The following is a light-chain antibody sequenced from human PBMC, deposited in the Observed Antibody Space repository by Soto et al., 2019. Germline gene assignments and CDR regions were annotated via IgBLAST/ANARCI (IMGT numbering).Light chain of an antibody. CDR2: GAS. CDR3: YQYNDWPPA. Sequence: EIVMTQSPATVSVSPWERVTLSCRASQSVSSNLAWYQQKPGQVPRLLMYGASTRATGIPGRFSGSGYGKGFTLTISSLQSEDFAVYYCYQYNDWPPAFGQGTKVDIK. CDR1: QSVSSN. J-gene: IGKJ1*01. V-gene: IGKV3-15*01.